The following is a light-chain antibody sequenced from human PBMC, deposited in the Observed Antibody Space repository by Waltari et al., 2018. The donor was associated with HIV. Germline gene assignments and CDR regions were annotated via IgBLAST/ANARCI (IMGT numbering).Light chain of an antibody. CDR2: NND. J-gene: IGLJ3*02. V-gene: IGLV1-44*01. CDR1: YSNIGSNT. Sequence: QSLLPQPPSASGTPGQRVTISCSGSYSNIGSNTVNWHQQLPGSAPRALIYNNDQRPSGFPDRVSGSKPGTSASLATSGLQSEDQGDYYCASWDDKLDGWVFGGGTRLTVL. CDR3: ASWDDKLDGWV.